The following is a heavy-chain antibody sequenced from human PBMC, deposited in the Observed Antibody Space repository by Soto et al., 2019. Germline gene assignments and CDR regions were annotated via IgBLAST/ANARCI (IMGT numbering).Heavy chain of an antibody. D-gene: IGHD2-21*02. CDR2: IYYSGST. J-gene: IGHJ3*02. CDR1: GGSISSGDYY. Sequence: SETLSLTCTVSGGSISSGDYYWSWIRQPPGKGLEWIGYIYYSGSTYYNPSLKSRVTISVDTSKNQFSLKLSSVTAADTAVYYCARVRRTADAFDIWGQGTMVTVSS. V-gene: IGHV4-30-4*01. CDR3: ARVRRTADAFDI.